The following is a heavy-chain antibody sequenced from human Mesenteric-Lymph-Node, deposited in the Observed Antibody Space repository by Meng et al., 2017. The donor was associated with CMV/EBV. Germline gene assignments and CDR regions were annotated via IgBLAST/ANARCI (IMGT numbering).Heavy chain of an antibody. Sequence: GESLKISCVASGFSFDFYWMSWVRQAPGKGLEWVGNIKEDGNEKYYADSVKGRFTISRDNAKNSIDVQMNGLRVDDTAVYYCARVTRQWFEESNYFDYWGQGILVTVSS. J-gene: IGHJ4*02. D-gene: IGHD3-10*01. V-gene: IGHV3-7*01. CDR3: ARVTRQWFEESNYFDY. CDR1: GFSFDFYW. CDR2: IKEDGNEK.